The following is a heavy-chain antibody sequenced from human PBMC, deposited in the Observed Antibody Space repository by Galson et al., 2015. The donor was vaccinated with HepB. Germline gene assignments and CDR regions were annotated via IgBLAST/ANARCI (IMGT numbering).Heavy chain of an antibody. CDR3: AKDSDYYDSSGYFDY. D-gene: IGHD3-22*01. CDR1: GFTFSSYG. V-gene: IGHV3-30*02. CDR2: IRYDGSNK. Sequence: SLRLSCAASGFTFSSYGMHWVRQAPGKGLEWVAFIRYDGSNKYYADSVKGRFTISRDNSKNTLYLQMNSLRAEGTAVYYCAKDSDYYDSSGYFDYWGQGTLVTVSS. J-gene: IGHJ4*02.